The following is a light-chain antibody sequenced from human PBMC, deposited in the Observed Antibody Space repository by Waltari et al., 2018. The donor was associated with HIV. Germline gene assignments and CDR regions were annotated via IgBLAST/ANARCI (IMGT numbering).Light chain of an antibody. V-gene: IGKV3-11*01. CDR2: DAS. Sequence: ELVLTQSPATLSLSPGDRATLSCRASQSVSSYLAWYQQNPGQAPRLLIYDASNRATGVPARFSGSGSGTDFTLTISSLEPEDFAVYYCQQRSNWPPIFTFGPGTKVDIK. CDR1: QSVSSY. J-gene: IGKJ3*01. CDR3: QQRSNWPPIFT.